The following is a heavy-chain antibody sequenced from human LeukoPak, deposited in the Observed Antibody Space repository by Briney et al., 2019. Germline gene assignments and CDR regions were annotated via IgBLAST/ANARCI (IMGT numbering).Heavy chain of an antibody. D-gene: IGHD3-10*01. J-gene: IGHJ5*02. Sequence: ASVKVSCKASGYTFTGYYMHWVRQAPGQGLEWMGWINPNSGGTNYAQKFQGRVTMTRDTSISTAYMELSRLRSDDTAVYYCARDAELLWFGELLYHNNWFDPWGQGTLVTVSS. V-gene: IGHV1-2*02. CDR3: ARDAELLWFGELLYHNNWFDP. CDR2: INPNSGGT. CDR1: GYTFTGYY.